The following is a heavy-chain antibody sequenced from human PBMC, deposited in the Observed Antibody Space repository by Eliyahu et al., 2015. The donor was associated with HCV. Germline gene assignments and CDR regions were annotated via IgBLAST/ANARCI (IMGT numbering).Heavy chain of an antibody. CDR3: AKSSGGSGSNFDY. Sequence: QVQLQESGPRLVKPSETLSLTCSVSGGSISSYYWSWIRQSPGKGLEWIGYIYYNGXTSSNPSLKSRVTFSVDTSKNQYSLRLTTVTAADTAVYYCAKSSGGSGSNFDYWGQGTLVTVSS. V-gene: IGHV4-59*01. CDR2: IYYNGXT. CDR1: GGSISSYY. D-gene: IGHD1-26*01. J-gene: IGHJ4*02.